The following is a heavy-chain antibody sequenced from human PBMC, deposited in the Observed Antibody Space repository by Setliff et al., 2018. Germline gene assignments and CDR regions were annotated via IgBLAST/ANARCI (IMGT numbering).Heavy chain of an antibody. D-gene: IGHD3-22*01. J-gene: IGHJ3*02. CDR2: IKQDGSTK. CDR3: VRDDADNYDAFDN. V-gene: IGHV3-7*01. CDR1: GFGFSRHW. Sequence: GGSLRLSCVVSGFGFSRHWMSWVRQAPGKGLEWVADIKQDGSTKHYLDSVKGRFTISRDNAKRSLYLQMNGLRADDTGVYYCVRDDADNYDAFDNWGQGTLVTVSS.